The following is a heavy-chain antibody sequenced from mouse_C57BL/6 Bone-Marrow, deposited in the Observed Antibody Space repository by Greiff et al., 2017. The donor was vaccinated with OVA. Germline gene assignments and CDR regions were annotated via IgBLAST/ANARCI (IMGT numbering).Heavy chain of an antibody. CDR1: GYAFSSSW. CDR2: IYPGDGDT. CDR3: ARGLDYYGSWFAY. J-gene: IGHJ3*01. D-gene: IGHD1-1*01. V-gene: IGHV1-82*01. Sequence: VQLQESGPELVQPGASVKISCKASGYAFSSSWMNWVKQRPGKGLEWIGRIYPGDGDTNYNGKFKGKATLTADKSSSTAYMQLSSLTSEDSAVYFCARGLDYYGSWFAYWGQGTLVTVSA.